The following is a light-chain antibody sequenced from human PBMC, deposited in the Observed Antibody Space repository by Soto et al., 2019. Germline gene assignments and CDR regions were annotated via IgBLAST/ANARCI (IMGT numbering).Light chain of an antibody. Sequence: QSALTQPPSASGSPGQSVTNSCTGTSSDVGGYNYVSWYRQYPDKAPKLMIFEVSKRPSGVPDRFSGSKSGNTASLTVSGLQAEDEADYYCSSYAGSNNLVFGGGTKLTVL. V-gene: IGLV2-8*01. J-gene: IGLJ2*01. CDR1: SSDVGGYNY. CDR3: SSYAGSNNLV. CDR2: EVS.